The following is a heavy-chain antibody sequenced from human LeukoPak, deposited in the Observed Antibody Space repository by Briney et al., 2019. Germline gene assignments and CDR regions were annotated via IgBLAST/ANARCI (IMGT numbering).Heavy chain of an antibody. J-gene: IGHJ4*02. CDR3: AREGYYGSGSYLDY. D-gene: IGHD3-10*01. CDR2: ISAYNGNT. V-gene: IGHV1-18*01. Sequence: ASVKVSCKASGYTFTSYDINWVRQATGQGLEWMGWISAYNGNTNYAQKLQGRVTMTTDTSTSTAYMELRSLRSDDTAVYYCAREGYYGSGSYLDYWGQGTLVTVSS. CDR1: GYTFTSYD.